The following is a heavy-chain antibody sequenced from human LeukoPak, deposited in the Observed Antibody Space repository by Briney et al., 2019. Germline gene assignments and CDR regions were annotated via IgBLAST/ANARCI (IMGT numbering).Heavy chain of an antibody. CDR3: ARDRSSGPYYYYGMDV. V-gene: IGHV3-30*19. CDR2: IWYDGSNK. D-gene: IGHD3-10*01. J-gene: IGHJ6*02. CDR1: GFTFSSYG. Sequence: PGRSLRLSCAASGFTFSSYGMHWARQAPGKGLEWVAVIWYDGSNKYYADSVKGRFTISRDNSKNTLYVQMNSLRAEDTAVYYCARDRSSGPYYYYGMDVWGQGTTVTVSS.